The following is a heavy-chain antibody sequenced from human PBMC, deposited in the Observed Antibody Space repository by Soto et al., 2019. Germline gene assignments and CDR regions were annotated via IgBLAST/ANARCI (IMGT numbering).Heavy chain of an antibody. D-gene: IGHD2-15*01. J-gene: IGHJ6*02. Sequence: ASVKVSCKASGYTFTTYDISWVRQAPGQGLEWMGRISTYNGNTNYPQSLQGRLTMTTDTSTTTAYMELRSLRSDDTAVYYCARDIVVVVAAIDEDYGMDVWGQGTTVTVS. CDR3: ARDIVVVVAAIDEDYGMDV. CDR2: ISTYNGNT. CDR1: GYTFTTYD. V-gene: IGHV1-18*01.